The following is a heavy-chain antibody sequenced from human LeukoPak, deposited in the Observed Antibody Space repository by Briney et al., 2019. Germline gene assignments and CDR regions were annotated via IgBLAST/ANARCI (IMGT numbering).Heavy chain of an antibody. Sequence: SQTLSLTCAISGDSVSSNSAAWDWIRQSASRGLEWLGRTYYRSKWYNDYAVSVKSRITINPDTSKNQFSLQLNSVTPEDTAVYYCARWSSIAAAGTIDYWGQGTLVTVSS. V-gene: IGHV6-1*01. CDR3: ARWSSIAAAGTIDY. J-gene: IGHJ4*02. D-gene: IGHD6-13*01. CDR1: GDSVSSNSAA. CDR2: TYYRSKWYN.